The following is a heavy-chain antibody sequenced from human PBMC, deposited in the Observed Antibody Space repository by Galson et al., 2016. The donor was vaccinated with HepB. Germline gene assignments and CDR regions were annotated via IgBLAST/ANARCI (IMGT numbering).Heavy chain of an antibody. V-gene: IGHV3-13*01. J-gene: IGHJ4*02. CDR1: GFIFSNYD. CDR2: IDIAGDT. Sequence: SLRLSCAASGFIFSNYDMHWVRQVAGKGLEWVSCIDIAGDTYYPDSVKGRFTISRDNAKNSVYLQMNSLRDEDTAVYFCARDGGGGYNLDYWGQGILVTVSS. D-gene: IGHD5-24*01. CDR3: ARDGGGGYNLDY.